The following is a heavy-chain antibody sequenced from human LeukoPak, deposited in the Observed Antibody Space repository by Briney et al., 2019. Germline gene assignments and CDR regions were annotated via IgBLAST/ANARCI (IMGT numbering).Heavy chain of an antibody. Sequence: GASVKVSCKASGYTFTSYYMHWVRQAPGQGLEWMGIINPSGGSTSYAQKFQGRVTMTRDTSTSTVYMELSSLRSEDTAVYYCARAIIYGSGRSPYYYYGMDVWGQGTTVTVSS. J-gene: IGHJ6*02. CDR2: INPSGGST. CDR3: ARAIIYGSGRSPYYYYGMDV. CDR1: GYTFTSYY. D-gene: IGHD3-10*01. V-gene: IGHV1-46*01.